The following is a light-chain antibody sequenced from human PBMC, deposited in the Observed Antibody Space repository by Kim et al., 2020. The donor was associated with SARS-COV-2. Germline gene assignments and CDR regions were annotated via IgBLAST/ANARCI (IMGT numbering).Light chain of an antibody. CDR3: NSRDSSGNVI. CDR1: SLRNYY. CDR2: GKN. Sequence: SSELTQDPAVSVALGQTVRITCQGDSLRNYYATWYQQKPGQAPVLVISGKNTRPSGIPDRFSGSTSGNTASLTITGAQAEDEADYYCNSRDSSGNVIFGGGTQLTVL. J-gene: IGLJ2*01. V-gene: IGLV3-19*01.